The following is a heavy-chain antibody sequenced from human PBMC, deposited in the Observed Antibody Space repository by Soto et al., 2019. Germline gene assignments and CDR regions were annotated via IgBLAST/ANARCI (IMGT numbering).Heavy chain of an antibody. CDR3: ARVSKRGYSYGSNYYYMDV. CDR1: GGSFSGYY. D-gene: IGHD5-18*01. CDR2: INHSGST. Sequence: SETLSLTCAVYGGSFSGYYWSWIRQPPGKGLEWIGEINHSGSTNYNPSLKSRVTISVDTSKNQFSLKLSSVTAADTAVYYCARVSKRGYSYGSNYYYMDVWGKGTTVTVSS. J-gene: IGHJ6*03. V-gene: IGHV4-34*01.